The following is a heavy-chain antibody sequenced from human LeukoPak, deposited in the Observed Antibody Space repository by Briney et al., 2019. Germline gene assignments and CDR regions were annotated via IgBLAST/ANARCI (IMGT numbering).Heavy chain of an antibody. Sequence: SETLSLTCSVSGGSISSNYWSWIRRPAGKGLEWIGRIYYSGSTNYNPSLKSRLTMSVDTSKKQFSLNLNSVTAADTAVYFCVKSKYYDSSGYYSFEFWGRGTLVTVSS. CDR1: GGSISSNY. J-gene: IGHJ4*02. CDR2: IYYSGST. D-gene: IGHD3-22*01. CDR3: VKSKYYDSSGYYSFEF. V-gene: IGHV4-4*07.